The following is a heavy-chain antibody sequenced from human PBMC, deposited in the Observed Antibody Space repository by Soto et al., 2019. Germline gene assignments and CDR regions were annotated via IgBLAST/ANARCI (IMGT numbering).Heavy chain of an antibody. J-gene: IGHJ4*02. D-gene: IGHD1-26*01. V-gene: IGHV3-23*01. Sequence: PGGSLRLSCAASGFTVSSYAMSWVCQAPGKGLEWVSAVSGSGASTYYADSVKGRFTISRDSSRSTLYLQMNSLRAEDTAIYYCANGLYNPSYHFDYWGQGTLVTVSS. CDR1: GFTVSSYA. CDR3: ANGLYNPSYHFDY. CDR2: VSGSGAST.